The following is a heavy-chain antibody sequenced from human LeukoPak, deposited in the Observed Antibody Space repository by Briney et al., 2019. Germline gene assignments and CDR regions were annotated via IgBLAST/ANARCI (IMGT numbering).Heavy chain of an antibody. V-gene: IGHV4-4*07. D-gene: IGHD3-10*01. J-gene: IGHJ4*02. CDR1: GGSISSDY. CDR3: ARLNGSGSYAYFDD. Sequence: SETLSLTCSVSGGSISSDYWNWIRQPVGKGLEWIGRISLGGRTNYNPSLKSRVTVSLDKYKNQFSLKVTSVTAADTAVYYCARLNGSGSYAYFDDWGQGSLVIVSS. CDR2: ISLGGRT.